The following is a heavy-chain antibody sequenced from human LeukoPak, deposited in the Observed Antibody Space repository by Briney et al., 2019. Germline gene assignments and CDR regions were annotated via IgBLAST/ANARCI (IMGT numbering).Heavy chain of an antibody. V-gene: IGHV1-2*02. Sequence: ASVKVSCKASGYTFTGYYMHWIRQAPGQGLEWMGWINPNSGGTNYAQKFQGRVTMTRDTSISTAYMELSRLRSDDTAVYYCARYGSGSYSLYYWGQGTLVTVSS. CDR1: GYTFTGYY. CDR3: ARYGSGSYSLYY. J-gene: IGHJ4*02. CDR2: INPNSGGT. D-gene: IGHD3-10*01.